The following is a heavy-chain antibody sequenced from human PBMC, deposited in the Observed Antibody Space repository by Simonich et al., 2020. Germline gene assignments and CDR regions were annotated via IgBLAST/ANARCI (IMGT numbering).Heavy chain of an antibody. J-gene: IGHJ4*02. Sequence: QVQLVQSGAEVKKPGASVKVSCKASGYTFTSYGISWVRQAPGQGLEWMVLISAYNGNTNYAQKLQGRVTMTTDTSTSTAYMELRSLRSDDTAVYYCARASRGTWWYYYFDYWGQGTLVTVSS. CDR1: GYTFTSYG. D-gene: IGHD2-15*01. V-gene: IGHV1-18*01. CDR3: ARASRGTWWYYYFDY. CDR2: ISAYNGNT.